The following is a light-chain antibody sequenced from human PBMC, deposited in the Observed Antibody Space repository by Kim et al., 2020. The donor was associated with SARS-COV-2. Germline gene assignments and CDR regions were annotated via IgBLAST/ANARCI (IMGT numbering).Light chain of an antibody. CDR2: LNADGSH. J-gene: IGLJ3*02. CDR3: QTWGTDSNWG. CDR1: SGHNNYA. V-gene: IGLV4-69*01. Sequence: QLVLTQSPSASASLGASVKLTCTLSSGHNNYAITWHQQQPGKGPRYLMKLNADGSHSKGDGIPDRFSGSTSGAERSLTISSLQSEDEADYYCQTWGTDSNWGFGGGTQLTVL.